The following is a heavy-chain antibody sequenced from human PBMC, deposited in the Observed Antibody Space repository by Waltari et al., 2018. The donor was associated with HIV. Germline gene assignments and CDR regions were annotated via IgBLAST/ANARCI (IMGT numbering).Heavy chain of an antibody. CDR1: GFPSGRYA. CDR2: ISRSSDYI. D-gene: IGHD4-17*01. CDR3: TATVTTRGTFDY. V-gene: IGHV3-21*06. J-gene: IGHJ4*02. Sequence: EVPLVESGGGLAKPGGSRRLSCTASGFPSGRYAMNWVRQAPGKGLEWIGYISRSSDYIYYADSVKGRFIISRDNAKNSVFLDMNNMRDVDTAVYYCTATVTTRGTFDYWGQGTMVPVS.